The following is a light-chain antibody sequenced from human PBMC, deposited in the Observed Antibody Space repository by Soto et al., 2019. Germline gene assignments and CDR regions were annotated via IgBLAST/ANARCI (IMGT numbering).Light chain of an antibody. CDR2: DVT. V-gene: IGLV2-14*03. CDR1: SSDVGGFNY. J-gene: IGLJ1*01. Sequence: QSALTQPASVSGSPGQSITISCTGTSSDVGGFNYVSWYQQHPGKAPKLMIYDVTNRPSGVSYRFSGSKSGNTDSLTIYGLQAEDEADYYCNSYTSSSTYVFGTGTKLTVL. CDR3: NSYTSSSTYV.